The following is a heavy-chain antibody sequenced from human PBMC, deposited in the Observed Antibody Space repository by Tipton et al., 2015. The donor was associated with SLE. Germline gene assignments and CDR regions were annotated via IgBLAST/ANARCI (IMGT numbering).Heavy chain of an antibody. J-gene: IGHJ5*02. CDR2: IYYSGST. V-gene: IGHV4-31*02. Sequence: LRLSCTVSGGSIRSGYFWGWLRQHPEKGLEWIGYIYYSGSTYYNPSLKSRVTISVDTSKNQFSLKLSSVTAADTAVYYCARDQQLVQGWFDPWGQGTLVTVSS. CDR1: GGSIRSGYF. CDR3: ARDQQLVQGWFDP. D-gene: IGHD6-13*01.